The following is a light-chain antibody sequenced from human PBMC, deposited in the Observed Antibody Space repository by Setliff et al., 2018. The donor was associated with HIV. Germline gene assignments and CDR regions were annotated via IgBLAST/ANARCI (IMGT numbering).Light chain of an antibody. J-gene: IGLJ1*01. CDR1: SSDVGSYNY. CDR3: SSYTSSSLYV. CDR2: EVS. Sequence: QSVLAQPASVSGSPGQSITISCTGTSSDVGSYNYVSRYQQHPGKAPKLMIYEVSNRPSGVSNRFSGSKSGNTASLTISGLQAEDEADYYCSSYTSSSLYVFGTGTKVTVL. V-gene: IGLV2-14*01.